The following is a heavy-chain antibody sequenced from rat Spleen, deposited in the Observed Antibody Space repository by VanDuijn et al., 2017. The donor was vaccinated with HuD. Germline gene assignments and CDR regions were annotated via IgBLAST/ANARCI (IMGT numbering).Heavy chain of an antibody. CDR2: ISYDGSST. J-gene: IGHJ2*01. Sequence: EVQLVESGGGLVQPGRSLKLSCAASGFTFSNYGMAWVRQAPTKGLEWVATISYDGSSTYYRDSVKGRFTISRDNAKSTLYLQMDSLRSEDTATYYCARHGNSFDYWGQGVMVTVSS. CDR1: GFTFSNYG. V-gene: IGHV5-29*01. D-gene: IGHD1-10*01. CDR3: ARHGNSFDY.